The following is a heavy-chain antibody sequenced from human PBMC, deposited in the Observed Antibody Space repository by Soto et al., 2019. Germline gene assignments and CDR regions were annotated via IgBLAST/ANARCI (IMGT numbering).Heavy chain of an antibody. CDR2: ISGSGGST. Sequence: GESLKISCAASGFTFSSYAMSWVRQAPGKGLEWVSAISGSGGSTYYADSVKGRFTISRDNSKNTLYLQMNSLRAEDTAVYYCAKVLDDSSGYYYYWGQGTLVTVSS. J-gene: IGHJ4*02. CDR3: AKVLDDSSGYYYY. D-gene: IGHD3-22*01. CDR1: GFTFSSYA. V-gene: IGHV3-23*01.